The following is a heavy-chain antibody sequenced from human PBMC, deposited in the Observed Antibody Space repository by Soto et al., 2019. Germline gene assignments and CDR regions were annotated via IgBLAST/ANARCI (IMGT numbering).Heavy chain of an antibody. J-gene: IGHJ6*02. Sequence: PGGSLRLSCAASGFTFDDYTMHWVRQAPGKGLEWVSLIIWDGGSTYYADFVKGRFTISRDNSKNSMYLQMNSLRTADTALYYCAKGLGGYRRVGYYYGMDVWGQGTTVTVSS. V-gene: IGHV3-43*01. CDR1: GFTFDDYT. D-gene: IGHD5-12*01. CDR3: AKGLGGYRRVGYYYGMDV. CDR2: IIWDGGST.